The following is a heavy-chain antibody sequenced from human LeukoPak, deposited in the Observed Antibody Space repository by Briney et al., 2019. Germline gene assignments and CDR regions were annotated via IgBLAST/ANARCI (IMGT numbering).Heavy chain of an antibody. CDR1: GGSISSYY. D-gene: IGHD3-10*01. V-gene: IGHV4-59*01. CDR3: ARGGYYGSGNDFRFDP. Sequence: PSETLSLTCTVSGGSISSYYWSWIRQCPGKGLECCGYIHYTGSTNYNPYLKSRVTISVETSKNQFSLKLKSVTAADTAVYYCARGGYYGSGNDFRFDPWGQGTLVTVSS. CDR2: IHYTGST. J-gene: IGHJ5*02.